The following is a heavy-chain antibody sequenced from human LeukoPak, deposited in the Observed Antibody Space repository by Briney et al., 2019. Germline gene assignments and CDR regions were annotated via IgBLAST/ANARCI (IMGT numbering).Heavy chain of an antibody. CDR1: GGTFSSYA. D-gene: IGHD6-13*01. CDR3: AREEAAAGTYFDY. V-gene: IGHV1-69*13. CDR2: IIPIFGTA. Sequence: SVKVSCKASGGTFSSYAISWVRQAPGQGLEWMGGIIPIFGTANYAQKFQGRVTITADESTSTAYMELSSLRSEDTAVYYCAREEAAAGTYFDYWGQGTLVTVSS. J-gene: IGHJ4*02.